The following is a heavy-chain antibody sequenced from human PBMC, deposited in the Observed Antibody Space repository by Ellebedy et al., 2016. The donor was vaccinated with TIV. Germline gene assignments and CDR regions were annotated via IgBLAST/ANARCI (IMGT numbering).Heavy chain of an antibody. J-gene: IGHJ4*02. Sequence: SETLSLTXAVYGGSFSGYYWSWIRQPPGKGLEWIGEINHSGSTNYNPSLKSRVTISVDTSKNQFSLKLSSVTAADTAVYYCARDQAYYDILTGPVDYWGQGTLVTVSS. V-gene: IGHV4-34*01. CDR3: ARDQAYYDILTGPVDY. D-gene: IGHD3-9*01. CDR1: GGSFSGYY. CDR2: INHSGST.